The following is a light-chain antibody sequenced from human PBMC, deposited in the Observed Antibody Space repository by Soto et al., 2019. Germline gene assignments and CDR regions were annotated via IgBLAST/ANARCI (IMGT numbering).Light chain of an antibody. Sequence: DIQLTQSPSSLSGSVGDRVTITCRASQTIHNYLNWYQQTPGKAPKLLIYAASNLRGGVPSRFSGGGSGTDFTLTINGLQPEDFATYYCQESFSPLYTFGQGTMLDI. CDR3: QESFSPLYT. V-gene: IGKV1-39*01. CDR2: AAS. J-gene: IGKJ2*01. CDR1: QTIHNY.